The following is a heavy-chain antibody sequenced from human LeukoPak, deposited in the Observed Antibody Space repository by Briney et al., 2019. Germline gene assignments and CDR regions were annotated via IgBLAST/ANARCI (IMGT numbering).Heavy chain of an antibody. J-gene: IGHJ4*02. V-gene: IGHV3-30*03. CDR2: ISYDGSNK. CDR3: ARDTDSSGWYEHVDY. D-gene: IGHD6-19*01. CDR1: GFIFTNYG. Sequence: GGSLRLSCAASGFIFTNYGMHWVRQAPGKGLEWVAVISYDGSNKYYVDSVKGRFTISRDNSKNTLYLQMNSLRAEDTAVYYCARDTDSSGWYEHVDYWGQGTLVTVSS.